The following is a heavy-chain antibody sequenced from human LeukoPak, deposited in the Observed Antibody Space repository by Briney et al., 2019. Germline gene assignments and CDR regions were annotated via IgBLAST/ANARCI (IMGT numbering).Heavy chain of an antibody. Sequence: SETLSLTCTVSGGSISNYYWNWIRQPPGKGLEWIGYIYYSGSASYNPSLKSRVTISVDTSKSQFSLKLSSVTAADTAVYYCARGGGYGSSWYSLRYFQHWGQGTLVTVSS. CDR1: GGSISNYY. D-gene: IGHD6-13*01. CDR3: ARGGGYGSSWYSLRYFQH. V-gene: IGHV4-59*01. J-gene: IGHJ1*01. CDR2: IYYSGSA.